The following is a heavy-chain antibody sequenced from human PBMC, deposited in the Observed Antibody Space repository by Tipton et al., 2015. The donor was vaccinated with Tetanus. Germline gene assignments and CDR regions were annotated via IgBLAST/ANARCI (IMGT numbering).Heavy chain of an antibody. V-gene: IGHV4-59*01. J-gene: IGHJ4*02. CDR1: GGSISSYY. D-gene: IGHD4/OR15-4a*01. CDR3: ARDSGALSSGASLGEYYFDY. Sequence: TLSLTCTVSGGSISSYYWSWIRQPPGKGLEWIGYIYYSGSTNYNPSLKSRVTISVDTSKNQFSLKLSSVTAADTAVYYCARDSGALSSGASLGEYYFDYWGQGTLVTVSS. CDR2: IYYSGST.